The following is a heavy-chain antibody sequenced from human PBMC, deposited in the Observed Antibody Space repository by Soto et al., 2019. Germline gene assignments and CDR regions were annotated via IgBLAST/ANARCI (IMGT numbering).Heavy chain of an antibody. CDR2: IGGTDGDSDGVP. V-gene: IGHV3-23*01. J-gene: IGHJ3*01. CDR1: GFILNNYA. D-gene: IGHD7-27*01. Sequence: VQLLESGGDLVQPGGSLRLSCVASGFILNNYAMSWVRQAPGKGLEWVSTIGGTDGDSDGVPWYEDSVKGRFTISRDSSAQTPFLHMANLRAGDSALYYGLKSGRNWGAFDFWGQGTTVVVSS. CDR3: LKSGRNWGAFDF.